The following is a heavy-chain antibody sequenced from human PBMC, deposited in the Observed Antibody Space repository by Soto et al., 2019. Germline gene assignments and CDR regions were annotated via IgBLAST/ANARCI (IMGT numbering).Heavy chain of an antibody. J-gene: IGHJ4*02. CDR1: GGSISGVGYS. CDR3: ATVPDS. CDR2: IYYSGST. V-gene: IGHV4-31*02. Sequence: TLSVSWSVVGGSISGVGYSRSWIRQHPGKGLEWIGYIYYSGSTYYNPSLKSRVTISVDTSKNQFSLKLTSVTAADTAVYYCATVPDSWGQGTLVTVSS.